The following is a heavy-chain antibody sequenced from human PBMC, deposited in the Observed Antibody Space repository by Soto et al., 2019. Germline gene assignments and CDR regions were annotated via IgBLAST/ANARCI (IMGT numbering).Heavy chain of an antibody. CDR3: ARGLSYDSSGYYPSAEYFQH. CDR1: GGTFSSYA. J-gene: IGHJ1*01. Sequence: QVQLVQSGAEVKMPGSSVKVSCKASGGTFSSYAISWVRQAPGQGLEWMGGIIPIFGTANYAQKFQGRVTITADESTSTAYMELSSLRSEDTAVYYCARGLSYDSSGYYPSAEYFQHWGQGTLVTVSS. V-gene: IGHV1-69*01. D-gene: IGHD3-22*01. CDR2: IIPIFGTA.